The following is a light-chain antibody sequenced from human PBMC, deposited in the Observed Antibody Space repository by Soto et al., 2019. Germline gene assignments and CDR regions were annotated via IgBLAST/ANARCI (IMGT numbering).Light chain of an antibody. V-gene: IGLV1-44*01. Sequence: QSVLTQPPSASGTPGQRVTISCSGSTSNIGSNPVNWYQQLPGTAPKLLIYSTNQRPSGVPDRFSGSKSGTSASLAISGLQSEDEGDYYCATWDASLKGVVFGGGTKLTVL. CDR2: STN. J-gene: IGLJ2*01. CDR3: ATWDASLKGVV. CDR1: TSNIGSNP.